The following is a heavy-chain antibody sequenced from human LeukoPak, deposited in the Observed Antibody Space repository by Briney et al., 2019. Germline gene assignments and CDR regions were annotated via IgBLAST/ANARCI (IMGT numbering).Heavy chain of an antibody. CDR3: VKSLTAAAGTGAFDI. Sequence: PGGSLRLSCGASGFTFSNYGMLWVRQAPGKGLDWVAFIRYDGNNKLYADSVKGRFTISRDNSKNTLYLHINSLRAEDTAVYYCVKSLTAAAGTGAFDIWGQGTMVSVSS. CDR1: GFTFSNYG. V-gene: IGHV3-30*02. CDR2: IRYDGNNK. D-gene: IGHD6-13*01. J-gene: IGHJ3*02.